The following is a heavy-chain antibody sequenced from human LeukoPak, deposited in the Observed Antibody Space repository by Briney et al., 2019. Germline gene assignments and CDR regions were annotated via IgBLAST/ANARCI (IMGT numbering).Heavy chain of an antibody. CDR3: TTVKFGELSSHFDY. CDR2: IKSKIDGGTT. D-gene: IGHD3-10*01. CDR1: GFTFSNAR. J-gene: IGHJ4*02. V-gene: IGHV3-15*01. Sequence: PGGSLRLSCAVSGFTFSNARMSWVRQAPGKGLEWVGRIKSKIDGGTTDYAAPVRGRFTISRDESKNTLYLQMSRLKTEDTAVYYCTTVKFGELSSHFDYWGQGTLVTVSS.